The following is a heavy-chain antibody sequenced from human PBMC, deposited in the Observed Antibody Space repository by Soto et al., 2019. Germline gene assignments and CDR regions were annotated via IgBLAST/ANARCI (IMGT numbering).Heavy chain of an antibody. CDR1: GFSLSTSGVG. CDR2: IYWDDDK. CDR3: AHRRPSSYLVGAWGD. D-gene: IGHD1-26*01. Sequence: QITLKESGPPLVKPTQTLTLTCTFSGFSLSTSGVGVGWIRQPPGKALEWLALIYWDDDKRYSPSLKSRLTITKDTSKNQVVLTMTNMDPVDTATYYCAHRRPSSYLVGAWGDWGQGTLVTVSS. J-gene: IGHJ4*02. V-gene: IGHV2-5*02.